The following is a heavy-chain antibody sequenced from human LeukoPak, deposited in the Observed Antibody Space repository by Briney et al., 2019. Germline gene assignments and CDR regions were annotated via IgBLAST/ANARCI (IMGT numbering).Heavy chain of an antibody. D-gene: IGHD5-12*01. CDR1: GYTFTSYG. CDR2: ISAYNGNT. J-gene: IGHJ4*02. Sequence: ASVKVSSKASGYTFTSYGISWVRQTPGQGLEWMGWISAYNGNTNYAQKLQGRVTMTTDTSTSTAYMELRSLRSDDTSVCYCARDSIVATIHSSDYWGPGTPVTVSS. V-gene: IGHV1-18*01. CDR3: ARDSIVATIHSSDY.